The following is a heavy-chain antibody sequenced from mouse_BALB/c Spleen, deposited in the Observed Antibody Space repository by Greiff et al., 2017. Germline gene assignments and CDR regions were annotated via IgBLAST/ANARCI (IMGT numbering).Heavy chain of an antibody. V-gene: IGHV5-6-5*01. Sequence: EVKVVESGGGLVKPGGSLKLSCAASGFTFSSYAMSWVRQTPEKRLEWVASISSGGSTYYPDSVKGRFTISSDNARNILYLQMSSLRSEDTAMYYCARLNYYGSRLDDWGQGTTLTVSA. CDR1: GFTFSSYA. CDR3: ARLNYYGSRLDD. J-gene: IGHJ2*01. CDR2: ISSGGST. D-gene: IGHD1-1*01.